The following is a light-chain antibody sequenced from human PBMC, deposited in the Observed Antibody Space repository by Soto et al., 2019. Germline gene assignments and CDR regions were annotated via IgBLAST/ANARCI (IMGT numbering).Light chain of an antibody. CDR3: QQYNSYWRT. CDR1: QSISSW. CDR2: DAS. J-gene: IGKJ1*01. Sequence: DIQMTQSPSTLSASVGDRVTITCRASQSISSWLAWYQQKPGKAPKLLICDASSLESGVPSRFSSSGSGTEFTLTISSLQPDDFATYYCQQYNSYWRTFGQGTKVEIK. V-gene: IGKV1-5*01.